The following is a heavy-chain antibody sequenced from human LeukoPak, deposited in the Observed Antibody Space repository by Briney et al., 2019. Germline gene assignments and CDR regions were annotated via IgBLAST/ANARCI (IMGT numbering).Heavy chain of an antibody. CDR2: MNPNSGNT. CDR1: GYTFTSYD. D-gene: IGHD2-21*02. J-gene: IGHJ3*02. Sequence: ASVKVSCKASGYTFTSYDINWVRQATGQGLEWMGWMNPNSGNTGYAQKFQGRVTMTRNTSISTAYMELSSLRSEDTAVYYCARGIEAYCGGDCYTDAFDIWGQGTMVTVSS. CDR3: ARGIEAYCGGDCYTDAFDI. V-gene: IGHV1-8*01.